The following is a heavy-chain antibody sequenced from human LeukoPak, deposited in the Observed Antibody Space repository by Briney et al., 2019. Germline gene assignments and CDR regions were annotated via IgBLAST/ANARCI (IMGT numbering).Heavy chain of an antibody. CDR2: IYHSGRT. J-gene: IGHJ4*02. D-gene: IGHD4-23*01. Sequence: PSGTLSLTCAVSGGSITSNNWWSWVRQPPGKGLEWVGEIYHSGRTNYNSSLKSRVTISVDKSQNQFSLKLSSVTAADTAVYYCARNGGNSDVDDWGQGTLVTVSS. CDR1: GGSITSNNW. V-gene: IGHV4-4*02. CDR3: ARNGGNSDVDD.